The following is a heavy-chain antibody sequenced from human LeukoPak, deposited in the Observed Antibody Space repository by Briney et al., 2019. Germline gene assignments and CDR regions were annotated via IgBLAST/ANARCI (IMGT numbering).Heavy chain of an antibody. CDR3: ARSAAGTYY. D-gene: IGHD1-1*01. J-gene: IGHJ4*02. V-gene: IGHV3-21*01. CDR2: ISSSSSYK. CDR1: GFXFSSYS. Sequence: GGSLRLSCVASGFXFSSYSINWVRQAPGKGLEWVSSISSSSSYKYYTDSVKGRFTISRDNAKNSLYLQMNSLRAEDTAVYYCARSAAGTYYWGQGTVVTVSS.